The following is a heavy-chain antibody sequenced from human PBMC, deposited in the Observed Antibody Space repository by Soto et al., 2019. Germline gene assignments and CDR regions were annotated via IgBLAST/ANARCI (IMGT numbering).Heavy chain of an antibody. CDR2: ISWNSGSI. CDR3: AKSGTLSYYYYMDV. CDR1: GFTFDDYA. J-gene: IGHJ6*03. Sequence: GGSLRLSCAASGFTFDDYAMHWVRQAPGKGLEWVSGISWNSGSIGYADSVKGRFTISRDNAKNSLYLQMNSLRAEDTALYYCAKSGTLSYYYYMDVWGKGTTVTVSS. V-gene: IGHV3-9*01. D-gene: IGHD3-16*01.